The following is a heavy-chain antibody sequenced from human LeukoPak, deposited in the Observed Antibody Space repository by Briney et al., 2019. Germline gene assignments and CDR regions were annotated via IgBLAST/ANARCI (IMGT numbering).Heavy chain of an antibody. CDR3: TRGGLEPVDF. Sequence: GGSLRLSCATSGFTFSTYWMHWVRQAPGKGLVWVSRINSDGHSTSYADSVKGRFTISRDNAKNTLYLQMNSLRADDTAVYYCTRGGLEPVDFWGQGTLVTVFS. CDR2: INSDGHST. V-gene: IGHV3-74*01. D-gene: IGHD1-1*01. J-gene: IGHJ4*02. CDR1: GFTFSTYW.